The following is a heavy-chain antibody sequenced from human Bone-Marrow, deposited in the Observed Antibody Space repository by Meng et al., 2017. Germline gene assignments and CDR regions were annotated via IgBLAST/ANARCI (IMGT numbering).Heavy chain of an antibody. J-gene: IGHJ4*01. V-gene: IGHV3-15*01. CDR2: MKSNVDGGTV. CDR3: SGHVDY. CDR1: GFTFSNAW. Sequence: VQLLESGGGFVKPWGSLRLSCAASGFTFSNAWMTWVRQAPGKGLEWIGRMKSNVDGGTVDYAAAVKGRFFISRDDSENTFYLQMNSLKTEDTAVYYCSGHVDYWGHGTLVTVSS.